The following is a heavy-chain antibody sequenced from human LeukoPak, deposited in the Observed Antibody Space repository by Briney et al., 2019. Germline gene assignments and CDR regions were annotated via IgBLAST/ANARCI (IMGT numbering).Heavy chain of an antibody. CDR3: ARDIGLLELLGIGGLNYYYYGMDV. D-gene: IGHD1-7*01. CDR2: IYYSGST. J-gene: IGHJ6*02. CDR1: GGSISSGGYY. V-gene: IGHV4-61*08. Sequence: PSETLSLTCTVSGGSISSGGYYWSWIRQPPGKGLEWIGYIYYSGSTSYNPSLKSRVTISVDTSKNQFSLKLSSVTAADTAVYYCARDIGLLELLGIGGLNYYYYGMDVWGQGTTVTVSS.